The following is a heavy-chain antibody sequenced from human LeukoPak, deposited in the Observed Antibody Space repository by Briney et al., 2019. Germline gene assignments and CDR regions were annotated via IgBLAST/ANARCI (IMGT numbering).Heavy chain of an antibody. CDR2: INPNSGGT. D-gene: IGHD1-1*01. CDR3: ARGRQLERQGDLFDY. V-gene: IGHV1-2*04. Sequence: ASVKVSCKASGYTFTGYYMHWVRQAPGQGLEWMGWINPNSGGTNYAQKFQGWVTMTRDTSISTAYMELSRLRSDDTAAYYCARGRQLERQGDLFDYWGQGTLVTVSS. J-gene: IGHJ4*02. CDR1: GYTFTGYY.